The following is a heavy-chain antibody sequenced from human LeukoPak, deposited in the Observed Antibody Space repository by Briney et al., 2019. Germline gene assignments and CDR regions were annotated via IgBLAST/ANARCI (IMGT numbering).Heavy chain of an antibody. Sequence: GGSLRLSCAASGFTVSSNYMSWVRQAPGKGLEWVSVIYSGGSTYYADSVKGRFTISRDNSKNTLYLQMNSLRAEDTAVYYCARGRRDGYNLLDYWGQGTLVTVSS. CDR3: ARGRRDGYNLLDY. V-gene: IGHV3-66*01. CDR1: GFTVSSNY. J-gene: IGHJ4*02. D-gene: IGHD5-24*01. CDR2: IYSGGST.